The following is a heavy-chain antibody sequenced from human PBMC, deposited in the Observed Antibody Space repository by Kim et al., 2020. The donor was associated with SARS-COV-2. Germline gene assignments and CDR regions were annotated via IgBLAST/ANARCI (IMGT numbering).Heavy chain of an antibody. CDR1: GFTFSDYY. D-gene: IGHD2-15*01. CDR3: ARDYPVFGCSGGSCYPNWYFDL. Sequence: GGSLRLSCAASGFTFSDYYMSWIRQAPGKGLEWVSYISSSGSTIYYADSVKGRFTISRDNAKNSLYLQMNSLRAEDTAVYYCARDYPVFGCSGGSCYPNWYFDLWGRGTLVTVSS. CDR2: ISSSGSTI. J-gene: IGHJ2*01. V-gene: IGHV3-11*01.